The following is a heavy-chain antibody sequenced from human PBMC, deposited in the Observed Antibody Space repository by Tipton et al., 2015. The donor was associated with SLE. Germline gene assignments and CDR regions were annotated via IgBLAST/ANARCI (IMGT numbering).Heavy chain of an antibody. CDR1: GGSISSSPYY. V-gene: IGHV4-39*07. J-gene: IGHJ6*02. CDR3: ARDSQFDWHSSLDV. Sequence: TLSLTCIVSGGSISSSPYYWGWIRQPPGKGLEWIGRIYYTGNTYYSTSLKSRVTIAVDTSKNQFSLNLSSVTAADTAVYYCARDSQFDWHSSLDVWGQGTTVIVSS. D-gene: IGHD3-9*01. CDR2: IYYTGNT.